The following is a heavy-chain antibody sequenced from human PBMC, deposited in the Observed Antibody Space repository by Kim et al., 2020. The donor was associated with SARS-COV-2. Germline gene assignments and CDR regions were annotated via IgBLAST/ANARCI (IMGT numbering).Heavy chain of an antibody. CDR3: ARRQFTSGWYYFDS. CDR1: GFTFNSHW. D-gene: IGHD6-19*01. CDR2: INSDGSTT. J-gene: IGHJ4*02. Sequence: GGSLRLSCAASGFTFNSHWMHWVRQAPGKGLVWLSRINSDGSTTSYADSVKGRFTISRDNAKNTLYLQMNSLRAEDTAVYYCARRQFTSGWYYFDSWGQGTLVTVSS. V-gene: IGHV3-74*01.